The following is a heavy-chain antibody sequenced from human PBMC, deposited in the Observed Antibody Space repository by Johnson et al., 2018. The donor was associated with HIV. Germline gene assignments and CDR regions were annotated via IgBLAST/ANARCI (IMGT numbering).Heavy chain of an antibody. CDR2: IYSGGST. Sequence: VQLVESGGGLIQPGGSLRFSCAGSGFTVSRSYMSWVRQAPGKGLEWVSVIYSGGSTYYADSVNGRCTISRDNSKNTLHLQMKSLRAEDTAVYYCARVSIWSGYPDAFDIWGQGTMVTVSS. CDR3: ARVSIWSGYPDAFDI. J-gene: IGHJ3*02. D-gene: IGHD3-3*01. CDR1: GFTVSRSY. V-gene: IGHV3-53*01.